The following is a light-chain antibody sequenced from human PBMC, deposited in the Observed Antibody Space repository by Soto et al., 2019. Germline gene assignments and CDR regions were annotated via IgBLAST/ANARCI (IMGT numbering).Light chain of an antibody. CDR1: QRFGSSY. CDR2: GAS. V-gene: IGKV3-20*01. Sequence: EMGLTHSPGTLSLSPGERATLSSRASQRFGSSYLAWYQQKPGQAPRLLIYGASSRATGIPDRFSGSGSGTDFTLTISRLEPEDFAVYYCQQYGSLFTFGPGTKVDIK. J-gene: IGKJ3*01. CDR3: QQYGSLFT.